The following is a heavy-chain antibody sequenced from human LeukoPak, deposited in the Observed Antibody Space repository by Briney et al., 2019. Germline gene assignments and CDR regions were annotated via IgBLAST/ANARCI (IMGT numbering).Heavy chain of an antibody. J-gene: IGHJ4*02. Sequence: SETLSLTCTVSGGSISSYYWSWIRQPAGKGLEWIGRIYTSGSTNYNPSLKSRVTISVDKSKNQFSLKLSSVTAADTAVYYCARGAAAAGTDSWGQGTLVTVSS. CDR1: GGSISSYY. D-gene: IGHD6-13*01. CDR3: ARGAAAAGTDS. CDR2: IYTSGST. V-gene: IGHV4-4*07.